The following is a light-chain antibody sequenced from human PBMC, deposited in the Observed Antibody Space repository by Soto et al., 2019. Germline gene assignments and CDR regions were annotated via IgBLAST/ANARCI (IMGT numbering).Light chain of an antibody. CDR3: QQSNSSPPT. CDR2: AAS. Sequence: DVQMTQSPSSLSASVGERVTITCRASQDIRNFLAWYQKKPGQAPNLLIYAASTLQAGVPSRFRGSGSGTDFTLTISSLQPEDFATYFCQQSNSSPPTFGGGTKVDIK. CDR1: QDIRNF. V-gene: IGKV1-39*01. J-gene: IGKJ4*01.